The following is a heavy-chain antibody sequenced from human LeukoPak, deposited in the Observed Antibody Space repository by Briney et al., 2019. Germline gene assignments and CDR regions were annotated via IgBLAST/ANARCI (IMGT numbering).Heavy chain of an antibody. CDR3: ALFYSRSHLFDD. CDR1: GYAFTTYG. J-gene: IGHJ4*02. CDR2: ISAFNGNT. Sequence: GASVKVSCKASGYAFTTYGISWVRQAPGQGLEWMGWISAFNGNTNYAQNLQGRVTMTTDTPTSTAYMELRSLRSDDTAVYYCALFYSRSHLFDDWGQGTLVTVSS. V-gene: IGHV1-18*01. D-gene: IGHD6-6*01.